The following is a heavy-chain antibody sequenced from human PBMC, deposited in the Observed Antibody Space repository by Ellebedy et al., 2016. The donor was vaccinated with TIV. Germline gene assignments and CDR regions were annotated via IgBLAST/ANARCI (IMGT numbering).Heavy chain of an antibody. Sequence: GESLKISXAASGFTFSSYSINWVRQAPGKGLEWVSYISSGSSTIYYADSVKGRFTISRDNAKNSLYLQMNSLRAEDTAVYYCARAYGSRIYMPYDYWGQGTLVTVSS. J-gene: IGHJ4*02. CDR1: GFTFSSYS. V-gene: IGHV3-48*01. D-gene: IGHD3-10*01. CDR3: ARAYGSRIYMPYDY. CDR2: ISSGSSTI.